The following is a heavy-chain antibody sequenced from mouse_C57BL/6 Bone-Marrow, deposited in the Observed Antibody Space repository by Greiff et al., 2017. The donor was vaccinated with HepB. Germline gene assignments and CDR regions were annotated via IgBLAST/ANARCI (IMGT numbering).Heavy chain of an antibody. V-gene: IGHV1-15*01. D-gene: IGHD2-3*01. CDR1: GYTFTDYE. CDR2: IDPETGGT. CDR3: TRSEDGYYFYYAMDY. Sequence: VQLHQSGAELVRPGASVTLSCKASGYTFTDYEMHWVKQTPVHGLEWIGAIDPETGGTAYNQKFKGKAILTADKSSSTAYMELRSLTSEDSAVYYCTRSEDGYYFYYAMDYWGQGTSVTVSS. J-gene: IGHJ4*01.